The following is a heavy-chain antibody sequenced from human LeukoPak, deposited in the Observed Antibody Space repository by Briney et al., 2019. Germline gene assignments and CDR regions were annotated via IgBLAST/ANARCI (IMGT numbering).Heavy chain of an antibody. J-gene: IGHJ3*02. D-gene: IGHD5-18*01. Sequence: GESLKISCKGSGYSFTSYWIGWVRQMPGKGLEWMGIIYPGDSDTRYSPSFQGQVTISADKSISTAYLQWSSLKASDTAMYYCARPTNTAMVKGRAFDIWGQGTMVTVSS. V-gene: IGHV5-51*01. CDR1: GYSFTSYW. CDR3: ARPTNTAMVKGRAFDI. CDR2: IYPGDSDT.